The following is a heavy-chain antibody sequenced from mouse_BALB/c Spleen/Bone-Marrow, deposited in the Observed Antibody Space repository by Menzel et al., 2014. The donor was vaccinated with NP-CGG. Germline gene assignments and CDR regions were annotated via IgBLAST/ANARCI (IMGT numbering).Heavy chain of an antibody. Sequence: VKLVESAGGLVQPGGSLKLSCVASGFTFSSYGMSWVRQTPDKRLELVATINNNGGSTYYSECVKGHFTIFRDNSKNTLYLQMSSLKSENTAMYYCARVYGWYFDVWGAGTTVTVSS. CDR1: GFTFSSYG. J-gene: IGHJ1*01. CDR3: ARVYGWYFDV. CDR2: INNNGGST. D-gene: IGHD1-1*01. V-gene: IGHV5-6-3*01.